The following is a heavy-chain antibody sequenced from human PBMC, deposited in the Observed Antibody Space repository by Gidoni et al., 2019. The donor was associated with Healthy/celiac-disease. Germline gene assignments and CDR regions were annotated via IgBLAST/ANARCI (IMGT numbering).Heavy chain of an antibody. J-gene: IGHJ4*02. V-gene: IGHV3-23*01. CDR1: GFTFSSYA. CDR2: ISGSGGST. Sequence: EVQLLESGGGLVQPGGSLRLSCADSGFTFSSYAMSWVRRAPGKGLEWVSVISGSGGSTYYADSVKCRFSISRNNSKNTLYLQMNSLRAEDTAVYYGAKAPYSSSPGGFLWGQGTLVTVSS. D-gene: IGHD6-6*01. CDR3: AKAPYSSSPGGFL.